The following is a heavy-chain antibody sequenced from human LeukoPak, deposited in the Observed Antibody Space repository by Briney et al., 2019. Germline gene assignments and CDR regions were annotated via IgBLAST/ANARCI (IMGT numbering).Heavy chain of an antibody. D-gene: IGHD3-16*02. Sequence: GGSLRLSCAASGFTFSSYWMSWVRQAPGKGLEWVANIKQDGSEKYYVDSVKGRFTISRDNAKNSLYLQMNSLRAGDTAVYYCARDSRIEYNWFDPWGQGTLVTVSS. CDR1: GFTFSSYW. J-gene: IGHJ5*02. V-gene: IGHV3-7*01. CDR2: IKQDGSEK. CDR3: ARDSRIEYNWFDP.